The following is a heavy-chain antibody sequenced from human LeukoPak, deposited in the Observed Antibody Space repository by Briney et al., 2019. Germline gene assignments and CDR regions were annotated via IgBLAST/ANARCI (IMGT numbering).Heavy chain of an antibody. CDR2: IRYDGSNK. Sequence: GGSLRLSCAASGFTFSSYGMHWVRQAPGKGLEWVAFIRYDGSNKYYADSVKGRFTISRDNSKNTLYLQTNSLRAEDTAVYYCARGKNSAFDIWGQGTMVTVSS. CDR1: GFTFSSYG. CDR3: ARGKNSAFDI. D-gene: IGHD4-23*01. V-gene: IGHV3-30*02. J-gene: IGHJ3*02.